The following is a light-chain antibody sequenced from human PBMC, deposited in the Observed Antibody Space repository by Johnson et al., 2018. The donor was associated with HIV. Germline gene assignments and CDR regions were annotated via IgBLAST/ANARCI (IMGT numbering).Light chain of an antibody. CDR2: DNN. CDR1: SSNIGNNY. J-gene: IGLJ1*01. V-gene: IGLV1-51*01. CDR3: VRWDASLRLLYV. Sequence: QSVLTQPPSVSAAPGQKVTISCSGSSSNIGNNYVSWYQQLPGTAPKLLIYDNNKRPSGIPDRFSGSKSGTSATLGITGLQTGDEADYYCVRWDASLRLLYVFGSGTSITVL.